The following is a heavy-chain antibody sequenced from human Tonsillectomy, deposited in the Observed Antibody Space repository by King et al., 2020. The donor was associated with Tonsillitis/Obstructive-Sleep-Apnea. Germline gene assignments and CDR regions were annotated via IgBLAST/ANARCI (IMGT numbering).Heavy chain of an antibody. CDR1: GDSISSGGHY. J-gene: IGHJ6*03. V-gene: IGHV4-31*01. D-gene: IGHD3-3*01. CDR3: ARTTYYDFWNDYAVRGYMDV. Sequence: VQLQESGPRLVKPSQTLSLTCSVSGDSISSGGHYWSWIRQHPGKGLEWVGYIYYTGITYYNPSLKSPVTISVDTSKNQFSLKLTSVTAADTAVYYCARTTYYDFWNDYAVRGYMDVWAKGPRSSSP. CDR2: IYYTGIT.